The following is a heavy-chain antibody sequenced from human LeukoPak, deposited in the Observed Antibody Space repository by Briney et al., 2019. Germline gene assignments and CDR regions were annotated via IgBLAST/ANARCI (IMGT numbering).Heavy chain of an antibody. V-gene: IGHV1-18*01. J-gene: IGHJ4*02. CDR2: ISAYNGNT. CDR1: GYTFTSYG. D-gene: IGHD6-13*01. CDR3: ARDSSTYSSSWYVLDY. Sequence: ASVKVSCTASGYTFTSYGISWVRQAPGQGLEWMGWISAYNGNTNYAQKLQGRVTMTTDTSTSTAYMELRSLRSDDTAVYYCARDSSTYSSSWYVLDYWGQGTLVTVSS.